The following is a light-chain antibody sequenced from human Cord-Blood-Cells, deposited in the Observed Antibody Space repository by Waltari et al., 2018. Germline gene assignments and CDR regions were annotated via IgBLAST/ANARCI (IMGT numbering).Light chain of an antibody. CDR1: QSVSSY. CDR2: DTS. V-gene: IGKV3-11*01. Sequence: EIVLTQSPATLPLSPGERSTLSCRASQSVSSYLAWYQQKPAQAPRLLIYDTSNRATGIPARFSGSGSGTDFTLTISSREPEDFAVYYCQQRSNWPALTFGGGTKVEIK. CDR3: QQRSNWPALT. J-gene: IGKJ4*01.